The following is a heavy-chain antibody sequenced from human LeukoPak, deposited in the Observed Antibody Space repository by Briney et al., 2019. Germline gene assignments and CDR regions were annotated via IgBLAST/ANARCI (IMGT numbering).Heavy chain of an antibody. CDR1: GGSISSSSSY. J-gene: IGHJ4*02. CDR3: ARSDSGYELDY. V-gene: IGHV4-30-4*08. CDR2: IYYSGST. D-gene: IGHD5-12*01. Sequence: PSETLSLTCTVSGGSISSSSSYWGWIRQPPGKGLEWIGYIYYSGSTYYNPSLKSRVTISVDTSKNQFSLKLSSVTAADTAVYYCARSDSGYELDYWGQGTLVTVSS.